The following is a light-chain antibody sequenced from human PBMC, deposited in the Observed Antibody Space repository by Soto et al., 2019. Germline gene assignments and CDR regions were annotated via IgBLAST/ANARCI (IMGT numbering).Light chain of an antibody. V-gene: IGLV1-51*01. CDR1: SSNIGNNY. Sequence: QSALTQPPSVSAAPGQRVTISCSGSSSNIGNNYVSWYQQLPGTAPKVLIYDNNKRPSGIPDRFSGSKSGTSATLGITGLQTGDEADYYCGTWDSSLSAVLFGGGTKVTVL. CDR2: DNN. CDR3: GTWDSSLSAVL. J-gene: IGLJ2*01.